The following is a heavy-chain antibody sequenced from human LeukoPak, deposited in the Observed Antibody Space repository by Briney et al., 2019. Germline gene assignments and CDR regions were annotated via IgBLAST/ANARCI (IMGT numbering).Heavy chain of an antibody. CDR1: GFIFSDYV. V-gene: IGHV3-23*01. CDR2: ITASGDNT. Sequence: GGSLRPSCEASGFIFSDYVMIWVRQAPGKGLEWVSGITASGDNTYYSDSVKGRFTMSRDNSKNTVYLQMNSLRVDDTAVYYCAKGYRVTRAAFDIWGQGTMVTVSS. J-gene: IGHJ3*02. D-gene: IGHD2-21*02. CDR3: AKGYRVTRAAFDI.